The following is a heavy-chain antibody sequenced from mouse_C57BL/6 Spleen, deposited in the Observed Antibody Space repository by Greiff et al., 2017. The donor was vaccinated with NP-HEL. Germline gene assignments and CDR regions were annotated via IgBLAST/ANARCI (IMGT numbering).Heavy chain of an antibody. D-gene: IGHD1-1*01. Sequence: QVQLQQPGAELVKPGASVKLSCKASGYTFTSYWMHWVKQRPGRGLEWIGRIDPSSGGTKYNEKFKSKATLTVDKPSSTAYMQLSSLTSEDSAVYYCARSYYYGSSWYFDVWGKGTTVTVSS. CDR1: GYTFTSYW. CDR3: ARSYYYGSSWYFDV. V-gene: IGHV1-72*01. J-gene: IGHJ1*03. CDR2: IDPSSGGT.